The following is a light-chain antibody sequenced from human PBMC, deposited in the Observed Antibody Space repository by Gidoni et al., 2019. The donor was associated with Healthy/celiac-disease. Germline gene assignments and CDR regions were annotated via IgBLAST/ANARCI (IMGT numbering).Light chain of an antibody. CDR1: QGISNY. Sequence: DIQMTQSPSSLSASVGDRVTITCRASQGISNYLAWYQQKPGKVPKLLIYAASTLQSGVPSRFSGSGSVTDFSLTISSLQPEDVATYYCQKYNSAPRALTFGGGTKVEIK. J-gene: IGKJ4*01. V-gene: IGKV1-27*01. CDR2: AAS. CDR3: QKYNSAPRALT.